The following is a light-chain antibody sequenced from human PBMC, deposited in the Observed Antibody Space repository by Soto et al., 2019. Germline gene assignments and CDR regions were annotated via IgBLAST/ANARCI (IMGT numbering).Light chain of an antibody. CDR2: GAS. J-gene: IGKJ5*01. Sequence: EIVMTQSPATLSVSPGERATLSCGASQSVSSNLAWYQQKPGQAPRLLIYGASTRAAGIPDRFSGSGSGTDFTLTVSRLEPEDFAMYYCQQYHWAPDTFGQGTRLEIK. V-gene: IGKV3D-15*01. CDR3: QQYHWAPDT. CDR1: QSVSSN.